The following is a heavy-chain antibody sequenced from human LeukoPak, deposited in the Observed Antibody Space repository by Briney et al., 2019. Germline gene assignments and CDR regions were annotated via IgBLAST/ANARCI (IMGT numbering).Heavy chain of an antibody. CDR2: IHYSGRS. CDR1: GGSISTYY. Sequence: SETLSLTCTVSGGSISTYYWSWIRQPPGKGLEWVGSIHYSGRSNSNPSLTGRLTISVDTSKNQFSLKLSSVTASDTAVYYCVRDQTTVTTAAWYFDLWGRGTLVTVSS. V-gene: IGHV4-59*01. CDR3: VRDQTTVTTAAWYFDL. D-gene: IGHD4-17*01. J-gene: IGHJ2*01.